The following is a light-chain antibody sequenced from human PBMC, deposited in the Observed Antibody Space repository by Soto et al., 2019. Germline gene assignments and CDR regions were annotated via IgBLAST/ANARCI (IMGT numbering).Light chain of an antibody. CDR3: QKRSNWPLT. Sequence: EIVLTQSPGTLSLSPGERATLSCRASQSVSSSYLAWYQQKPGQAPRLLIYGASSRATGIPDRFSGSGSGTDFTLTISRLEPEDFEVYYCQKRSNWPLTFGGGTKV. V-gene: IGKV3D-20*02. CDR1: QSVSSSY. CDR2: GAS. J-gene: IGKJ4*01.